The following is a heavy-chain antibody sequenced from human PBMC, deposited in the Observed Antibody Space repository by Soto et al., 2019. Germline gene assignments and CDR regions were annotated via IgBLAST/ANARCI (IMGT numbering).Heavy chain of an antibody. Sequence: ASVKVSCKASGYSFRSYGISWVRQAPGQGLEWLGWISAYDGDTSYVQKVKGRVTMTTDTPTSTAYMELRSLRSDDTAVYYCVRETRSRYLDGESSNLDSWGQGPTVTVSS. D-gene: IGHD3-10*01. CDR2: ISAYDGDT. J-gene: IGHJ4*02. CDR3: VRETRSRYLDGESSNLDS. V-gene: IGHV1-18*01. CDR1: GYSFRSYG.